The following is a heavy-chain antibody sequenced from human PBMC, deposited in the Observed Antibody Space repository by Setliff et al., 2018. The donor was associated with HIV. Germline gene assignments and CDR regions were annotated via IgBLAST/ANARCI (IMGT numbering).Heavy chain of an antibody. V-gene: IGHV3-30*04. CDR3: ARGWTRAVFGYFDL. J-gene: IGHJ2*01. Sequence: GGSLRLSCAASGFAFSSYAMHWIRQAPGKGLEWVAVISYDGNEKYYADSVKGWFTISRNSSKNTLYLQMSSLRPEDTAVYYCARGWTRAVFGYFDLWGRGALVTVSS. CDR2: ISYDGNEK. CDR1: GFAFSSYA. D-gene: IGHD6-19*01.